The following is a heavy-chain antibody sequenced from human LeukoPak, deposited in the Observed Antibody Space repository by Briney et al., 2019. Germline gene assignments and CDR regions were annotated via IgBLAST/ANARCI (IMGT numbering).Heavy chain of an antibody. CDR1: GFNFRTYS. CDR2: ISGSSSTL. CDR3: ARGELIGTVFDY. V-gene: IGHV3-48*04. Sequence: GGSLRLSCAASGFNFRTYSMKWIRQAPGKGLEWISYISGSSSTLYYADSVKGRFTISRDNANNSLFLHMNGLRAEDSAIYYCARGELIGTVFDYRGQGALVTVSS. J-gene: IGHJ4*02. D-gene: IGHD1-7*01.